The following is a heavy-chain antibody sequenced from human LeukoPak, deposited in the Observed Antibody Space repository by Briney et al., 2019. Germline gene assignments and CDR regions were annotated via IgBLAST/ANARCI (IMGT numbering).Heavy chain of an antibody. CDR3: ATVTRIQLWGYFDY. J-gene: IGHJ4*02. V-gene: IGHV1-24*01. CDR1: GYTLTELS. Sequence: ASVTVSFTVSGYTLTELSMHWVRQAPGKGLEWMGGFDPEDGETIYAQKFQGRVTMTEDTSTDTAYMELSSLRSEDTAVYYCATVTRIQLWGYFDYWGQGTLVTVSS. CDR2: FDPEDGET. D-gene: IGHD5-18*01.